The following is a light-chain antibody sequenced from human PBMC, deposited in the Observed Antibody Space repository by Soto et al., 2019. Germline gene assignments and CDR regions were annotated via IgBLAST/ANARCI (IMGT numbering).Light chain of an antibody. CDR2: EVS. CDR3: SSYTSSNSWV. V-gene: IGLV2-18*02. CDR1: NSDVGGYNR. J-gene: IGLJ3*02. Sequence: QAVLTQPPSVSGSPGQSVAISCTGTNSDVGGYNRVSWYQQPPGTAPKLIIYEVSDRPSGVTDRFSGSKSGNTASLTISGLQAEDEADYYCSSYTSSNSWVFGGGTKLTVL.